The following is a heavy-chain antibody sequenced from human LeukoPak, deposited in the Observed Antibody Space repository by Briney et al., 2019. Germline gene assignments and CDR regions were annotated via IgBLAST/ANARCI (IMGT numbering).Heavy chain of an antibody. CDR1: GYTFTSYY. Sequence: ASVKVSCKASGYTFTSYYMHWVRQALGKGLEWMGGFDPEDGETIYAQKFQGRVTMTEDTSTDTAYMELSSLRSEDTAVYYCAIAAAGTGGYYFDYWGQGTLVTVSS. D-gene: IGHD6-13*01. CDR3: AIAAAGTGGYYFDY. CDR2: FDPEDGET. J-gene: IGHJ4*02. V-gene: IGHV1-24*01.